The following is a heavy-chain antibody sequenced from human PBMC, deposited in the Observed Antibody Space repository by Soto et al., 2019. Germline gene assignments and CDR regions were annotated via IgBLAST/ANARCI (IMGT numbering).Heavy chain of an antibody. Sequence: WASVKVSCKASGGTFSSYTISWVRQAPGQGLEWMGRIIPILGIANYAQKFQGRVTITADKSTSTAYMELSRLRSDDTAVYYCARGGGLNWFDPWGQGTLVTVSS. CDR1: GGTFSSYT. CDR3: ARGGGLNWFDP. D-gene: IGHD5-12*01. J-gene: IGHJ5*02. V-gene: IGHV1-69*02. CDR2: IIPILGIA.